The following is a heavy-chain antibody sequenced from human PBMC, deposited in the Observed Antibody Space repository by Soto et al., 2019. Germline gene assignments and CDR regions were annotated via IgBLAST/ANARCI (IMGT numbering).Heavy chain of an antibody. CDR3: ARDRHSSSWSVNLYYYGMDV. V-gene: IGHV3-30-3*01. CDR1: GFTFSSYA. CDR2: ISYDGSNK. J-gene: IGHJ6*02. D-gene: IGHD6-13*01. Sequence: GGSLRLSCAASGFTFSSYAMHWVRQAPGKGLEWVAVISYDGSNKYYADSVKGRFTISRDNSKNTLYLQMNSLRAEDTAVYYCARDRHSSSWSVNLYYYGMDVWGQGTTVTVSS.